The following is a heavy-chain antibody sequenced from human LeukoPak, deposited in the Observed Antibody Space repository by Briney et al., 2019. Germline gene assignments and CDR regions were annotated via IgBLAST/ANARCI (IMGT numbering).Heavy chain of an antibody. CDR1: GFTFSSYA. J-gene: IGHJ6*02. CDR2: ISGSGGST. V-gene: IGHV3-23*01. CDR3: AKGIAVAGTSYYYYGMDV. D-gene: IGHD6-19*01. Sequence: PGGSPRLSCAASGFTFSSYAMTWVRQAPGKGLEWVSAISGSGGSTYYADSVKGRFTISRDNSKNTLYLQMNSLRAEDTAVYYCAKGIAVAGTSYYYYGMDVWGQGTTVTVSS.